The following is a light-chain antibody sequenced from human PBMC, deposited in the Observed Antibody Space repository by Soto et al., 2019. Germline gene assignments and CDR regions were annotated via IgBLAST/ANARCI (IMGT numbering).Light chain of an antibody. CDR3: QQYDNSTRT. CDR1: QRGNSYY. Sequence: MVLTQSPGTLSLSPGERATLSCRASQRGNSYYLAWYHQKPGQGPRLLMYGASSRATGIPDRFSGSGSGTDFTLTISRLEAEDFAVYYCQQYDNSTRTFGQGTKVEIK. J-gene: IGKJ1*01. V-gene: IGKV3-20*01. CDR2: GAS.